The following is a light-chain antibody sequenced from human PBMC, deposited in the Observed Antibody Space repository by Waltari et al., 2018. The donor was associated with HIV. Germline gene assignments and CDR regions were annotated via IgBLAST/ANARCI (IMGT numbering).Light chain of an antibody. CDR3: AAWDDSLNGFV. J-gene: IGLJ1*01. CDR1: SSNIGINS. Sequence: QSVLTQPPSASGTPGQRVTISCSGSSSNIGINSVHWYQQLPGAAPTLLIYTNNHLLSGVPDRFSGSKSCTSAALAISGLQSEDEADYYCAAWDDSLNGFVFGAGTKVTGL. V-gene: IGLV1-44*01. CDR2: TNN.